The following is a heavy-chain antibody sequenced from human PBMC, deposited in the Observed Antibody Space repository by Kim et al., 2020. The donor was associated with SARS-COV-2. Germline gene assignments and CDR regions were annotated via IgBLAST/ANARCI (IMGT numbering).Heavy chain of an antibody. D-gene: IGHD2-21*02. J-gene: IGHJ4*02. CDR1: GFTFSSYG. Sequence: GGSLRLSCAASGFTFSSYGMHWVRQAPGKGLEWVAVISYDGSNKYYADSVKGRFTISRDNSKNTLYLQMNSLRAEDTPVYYCAKDLIVVVTGLLDYWGQGTLVTVSS. V-gene: IGHV3-30*18. CDR3: AKDLIVVVTGLLDY. CDR2: ISYDGSNK.